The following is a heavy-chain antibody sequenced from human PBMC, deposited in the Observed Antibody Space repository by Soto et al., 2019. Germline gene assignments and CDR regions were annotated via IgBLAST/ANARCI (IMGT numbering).Heavy chain of an antibody. D-gene: IGHD3-16*02. CDR2: INHSGST. V-gene: IGHV4-34*01. J-gene: IGHJ4*02. CDR1: GGSFSGYY. Sequence: SETLSLTCAVYGGSFSGYYWSWIRQPPGKGLEWIGEINHSGSTNYNPSLKSRVNISVDTSKNQLSLKLSSVTAADTAVYYCARWLGWNDYIWGSYRYTGVFDYWGQGTLVTVSS. CDR3: ARWLGWNDYIWGSYRYTGVFDY.